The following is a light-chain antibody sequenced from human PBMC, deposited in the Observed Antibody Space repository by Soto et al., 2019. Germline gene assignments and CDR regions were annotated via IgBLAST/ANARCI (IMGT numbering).Light chain of an antibody. CDR1: SSNIGAGFA. J-gene: IGLJ2*01. CDR2: DNT. CDR3: QSYDRSLSGSV. Sequence: QSVLTQPPSVSGAPGHRVTISCTGSSSNIGAGFAVHWYQQLPGAVPRLLIYDNTNRPSGIPDRFSGSTSGTSASLTVTGLRAEDEADYYCQSYDRSLSGSVFGGGTKLTVL. V-gene: IGLV1-40*01.